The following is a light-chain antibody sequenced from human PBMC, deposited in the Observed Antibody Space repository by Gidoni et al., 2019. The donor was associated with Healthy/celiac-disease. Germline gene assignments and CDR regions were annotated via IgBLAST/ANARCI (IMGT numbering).Light chain of an antibody. Sequence: DILLTQSPATLSLSPGERATLSCRASQSVSSYLAWYQQKPGQAPRLLIYDASNRATGIPARFSGSGSGTDFTLTISSLEPEDLADYYCQQRSNWPLTFGGGTKVEIK. V-gene: IGKV3-11*01. CDR2: DAS. CDR1: QSVSSY. J-gene: IGKJ4*01. CDR3: QQRSNWPLT.